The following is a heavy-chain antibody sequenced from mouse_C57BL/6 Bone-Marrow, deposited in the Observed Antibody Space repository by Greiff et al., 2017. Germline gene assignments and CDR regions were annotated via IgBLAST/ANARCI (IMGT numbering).Heavy chain of an antibody. J-gene: IGHJ1*03. CDR2: ISDGGSYT. Sequence: EVQGVESGGGLVKPGGSLKLSCAASGFTFSSYAMSWVRQTPEKRLEWVATISDGGSYTYYPDNVKGRFTISRDNAKNNLYLQMSHLKSEDTAMYYCARGNYYYGSSYWYFDVWGTGTTVTISS. CDR3: ARGNYYYGSSYWYFDV. V-gene: IGHV5-4*01. CDR1: GFTFSSYA. D-gene: IGHD1-1*01.